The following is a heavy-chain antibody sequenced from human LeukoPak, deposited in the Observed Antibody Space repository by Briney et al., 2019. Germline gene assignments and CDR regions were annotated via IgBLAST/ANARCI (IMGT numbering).Heavy chain of an antibody. CDR3: ARAPYGDYVNLDY. J-gene: IGHJ4*02. Sequence: SETLSLTCAVYGGSFSGYYWSWIRQPPGKGLEWIGEINHSGSTNYNPSLKSRVTISVDTSKNQFSLKLSSVTAADTAVYYCARAPYGDYVNLDYWGQGTLVTVSS. V-gene: IGHV4-34*01. CDR1: GGSFSGYY. CDR2: INHSGST. D-gene: IGHD4-17*01.